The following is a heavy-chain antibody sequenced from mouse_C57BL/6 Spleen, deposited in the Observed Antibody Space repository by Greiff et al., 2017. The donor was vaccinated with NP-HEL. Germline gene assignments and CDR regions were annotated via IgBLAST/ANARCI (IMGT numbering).Heavy chain of an antibody. D-gene: IGHD2-2*01. CDR3: ARNYYGYFYAMDY. CDR1: GFSLTSYG. J-gene: IGHJ4*01. V-gene: IGHV2-6*02. CDR2: IWSDGST. Sequence: QVQLKESGPGLVAPSQSLSITCTVSGFSLTSYGVHWVRQPPGKGLEWLVVIWSDGSTTSNSALKSRLSISKDNSKSQVFLKMNSLQTDDTAMYYCARNYYGYFYAMDYWGQGTSVTVSS.